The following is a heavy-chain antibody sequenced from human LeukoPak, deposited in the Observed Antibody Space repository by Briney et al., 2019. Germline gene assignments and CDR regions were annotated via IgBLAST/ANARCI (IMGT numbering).Heavy chain of an antibody. Sequence: GESLKISCKASGYTFTGDWIGWVRQMPGKGLEWMGIIYPGDSDTKYNAPFQGQVTISADKSISTAYLQWGSLKASDTATYYCARPALYCSSTVCPPYMDVWGIGTTVTVSS. CDR2: IYPGDSDT. CDR1: GYTFTGDW. J-gene: IGHJ6*03. D-gene: IGHD2-2*01. V-gene: IGHV5-51*01. CDR3: ARPALYCSSTVCPPYMDV.